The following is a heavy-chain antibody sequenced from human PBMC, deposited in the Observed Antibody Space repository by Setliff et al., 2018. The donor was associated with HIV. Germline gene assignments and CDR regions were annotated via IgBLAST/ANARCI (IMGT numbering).Heavy chain of an antibody. D-gene: IGHD2-8*01. CDR2: IFHSGNT. J-gene: IGHJ4*02. CDR3: ARHCTNGVCYTDY. V-gene: IGHV4-38-2*02. Sequence: KTSETLSLTCTVSGYSISSGFYWGWIRQPPGKGLEWIGNIFHSGNTDYNPSLKSRVTMSVETSENQFSLRLNSVTAADTAVYYCARHCTNGVCYTDYWGQGTLVTVSS. CDR1: GYSISSGFY.